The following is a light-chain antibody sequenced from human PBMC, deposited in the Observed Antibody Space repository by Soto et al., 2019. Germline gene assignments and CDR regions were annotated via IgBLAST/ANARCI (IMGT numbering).Light chain of an antibody. CDR1: QDISRR. V-gene: IGKV1-12*01. CDR3: QQANSFPIT. J-gene: IGKJ5*01. Sequence: DIQMTQSPSSVSASVGDRVTITCRASQDISRRLAWYQQNPGKAPKLLIYFASRLQSWVPSRFSGSGSGTDFTLTISSLQPDDFAIYYCQQANSFPITFGQGTRLEIK. CDR2: FAS.